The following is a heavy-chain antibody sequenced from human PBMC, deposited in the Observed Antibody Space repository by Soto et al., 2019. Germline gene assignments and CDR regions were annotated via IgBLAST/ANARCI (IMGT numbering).Heavy chain of an antibody. Sequence: PGGSLRLSCAASGFTFSSYGMHWVRQAPGKGLEWVAVISYDGSNKYYADSVKGRFTISRDNSKNTLYLQMNCLRAEDTGVYYCAKVGWNYLDYWGQGTLVTVSS. CDR1: GFTFSSYG. CDR2: ISYDGSNK. CDR3: AKVGWNYLDY. J-gene: IGHJ4*02. D-gene: IGHD6-19*01. V-gene: IGHV3-30*18.